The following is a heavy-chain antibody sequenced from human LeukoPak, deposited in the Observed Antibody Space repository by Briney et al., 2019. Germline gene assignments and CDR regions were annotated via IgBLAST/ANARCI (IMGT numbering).Heavy chain of an antibody. Sequence: GASVKVSCKASGYTFTSYGISWVRQAPGQGLEWMGWISAYNGNTNYAQKLQGRVTMTTDTSTSTAYMELRGLRSDDTAVYYCARDSIVVVPAVLDYWGQGTLVTVSS. J-gene: IGHJ4*02. CDR3: ARDSIVVVPAVLDY. V-gene: IGHV1-18*01. D-gene: IGHD2-2*01. CDR2: ISAYNGNT. CDR1: GYTFTSYG.